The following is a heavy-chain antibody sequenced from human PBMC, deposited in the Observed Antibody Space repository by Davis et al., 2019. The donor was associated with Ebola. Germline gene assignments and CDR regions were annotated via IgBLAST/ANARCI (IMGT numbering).Heavy chain of an antibody. CDR3: ARMGRAAAGKPIDY. D-gene: IGHD6-13*01. V-gene: IGHV1-2*02. CDR1: GYTFTGYY. J-gene: IGHJ4*02. CDR2: INPNSGGT. Sequence: ASVKVSCKASGYTFTGYYMHWVRQAPGQGLEWMGWINPNSGGTNYAQKFQVRVTMTRDTSISTAYMELSRLRSDDTVVYYCARMGRAAAGKPIDYWGQGTLVTVSS.